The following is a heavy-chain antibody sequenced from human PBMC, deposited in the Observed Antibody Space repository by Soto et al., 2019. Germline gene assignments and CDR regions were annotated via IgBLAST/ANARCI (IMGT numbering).Heavy chain of an antibody. V-gene: IGHV1-18*01. CDR1: GYTFTSYG. Sequence: QVQLVQSGAEVKKPGASVKVSCKASGYTFTSYGISWVRQAPGQGLEWMGWISAYNGNTNYAQTLQGRVTMTTDTTTRTAYMELRSLRSDDTAVYYCARTRHRGGIQLWLLGDYWGQGTLVTVSS. D-gene: IGHD5-18*01. J-gene: IGHJ4*02. CDR2: ISAYNGNT. CDR3: ARTRHRGGIQLWLLGDY.